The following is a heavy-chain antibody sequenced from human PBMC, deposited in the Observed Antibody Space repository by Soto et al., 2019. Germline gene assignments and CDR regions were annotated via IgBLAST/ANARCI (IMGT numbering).Heavy chain of an antibody. CDR2: INPSGGST. J-gene: IGHJ6*02. D-gene: IGHD3-3*01. CDR3: AREALYVFGGAPYMDV. V-gene: IGHV1-46*01. Sequence: ASVKVSCKASGYTFTSYYMHWVRQAPGQGLEWMGIINPSGGSTSYAQKFQGRVTMTRDTSTSTVYMELSSLRSEDTAVYYCAREALYVFGGAPYMDVGGQGPRFTVPS. CDR1: GYTFTSYY.